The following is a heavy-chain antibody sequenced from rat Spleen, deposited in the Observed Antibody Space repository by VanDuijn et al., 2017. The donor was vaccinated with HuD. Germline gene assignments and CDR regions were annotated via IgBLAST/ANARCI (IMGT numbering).Heavy chain of an antibody. J-gene: IGHJ2*01. CDR2: INSAGST. V-gene: IGHV3-3*01. Sequence: EEQLQESGPGLVKPSQSLSLTCSVTGYSITSNYWGWIRKFPGKKLEWMGYINSAGSTNYNPSLKSRISITRDTSKNQFFLQVNSVTTEDTANYYCARRRYDGTYYLYWGQGVMVTVSS. D-gene: IGHD1-12*02. CDR3: ARRRYDGTYYLY. CDR1: GYSITSNY.